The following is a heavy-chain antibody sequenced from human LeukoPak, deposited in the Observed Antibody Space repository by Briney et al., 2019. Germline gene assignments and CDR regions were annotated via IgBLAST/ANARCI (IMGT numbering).Heavy chain of an antibody. J-gene: IGHJ2*01. V-gene: IGHV1-8*01. CDR1: GYPFTSYD. CDR2: MNPSSGYT. D-gene: IGHD1-14*01. CDR3: ARISDHNWYFDL. Sequence: ASVRDSCKASGYPFTSYDINWVRKATGQGLEWMGWMNPSSGYTGYSQKFQGRVTMTRNTSITTAYMELSSLRSEDTAVYYCARISDHNWYFDLWGRGTLVTVSS.